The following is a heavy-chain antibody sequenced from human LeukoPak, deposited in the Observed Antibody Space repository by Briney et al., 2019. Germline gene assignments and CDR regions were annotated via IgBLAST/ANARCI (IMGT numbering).Heavy chain of an antibody. J-gene: IGHJ4*02. V-gene: IGHV3-9*01. CDR3: ARGAKWAYYFDY. D-gene: IGHD1-26*01. Sequence: GGSLRLSSAASGFTFGDYAMHWVRQAPGKGLEWVSGISWNSDSIGYADSVKGRFTISRDNAKDTLYLHMNSLTAEDTAVYYCARGAKWAYYFDYWGQGTLVTVSS. CDR1: GFTFGDYA. CDR2: ISWNSDSI.